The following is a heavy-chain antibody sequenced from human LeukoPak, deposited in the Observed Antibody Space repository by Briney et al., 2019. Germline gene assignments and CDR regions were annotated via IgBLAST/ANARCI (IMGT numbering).Heavy chain of an antibody. V-gene: IGHV3-23*01. Sequence: GRSLRLSCAASGFTFSNYAMTWVRQAPGGGLGWVSSISDTGGSTYYADSVKGRFTISRDNSKNTLYLQMNSLRAEETAIYYCAKLGVRDPVDYWGQGTLVTVSS. J-gene: IGHJ4*02. D-gene: IGHD3-16*01. CDR1: GFTFSNYA. CDR2: ISDTGGST. CDR3: AKLGVRDPVDY.